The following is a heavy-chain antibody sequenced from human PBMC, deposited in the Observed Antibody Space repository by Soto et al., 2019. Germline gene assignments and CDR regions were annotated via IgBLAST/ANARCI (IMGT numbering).Heavy chain of an antibody. CDR2: IFSGGDT. CDR1: GFSVSNNF. CDR3: ARDGGPHRTNGV. J-gene: IGHJ3*01. Sequence: EVQLVESGGGLVQPGGSPTLSCTASGFSVSNNFMKWVRQAPGKGLEWVSLIFSGGDTRYADFVRGRFTISRDNSKNTVYLQMNSLRVEDAAVYYCARDGGPHRTNGVWGQGTMVTVSS. V-gene: IGHV3-66*01. D-gene: IGHD2-8*01.